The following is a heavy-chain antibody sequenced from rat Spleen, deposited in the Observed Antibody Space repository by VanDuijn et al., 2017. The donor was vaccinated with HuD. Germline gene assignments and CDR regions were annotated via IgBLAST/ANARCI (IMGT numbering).Heavy chain of an antibody. D-gene: IGHD1-4*01. V-gene: IGHV2S12*01. CDR3: IRESLPGYNSHWFVY. Sequence: QVQLKESGPGLVQPSQTLSLTCTVSGFSLTSDGVSWVRQPPGKGLEWIASVSSGGSPYYTAALKSRLSISRDTSKRQVFLKMNSLQTEDTAIYFCIRESLPGYNSHWFVYWGQGTLVTVSS. CDR2: VSSGGSP. CDR1: GFSLTSDG. J-gene: IGHJ3*01.